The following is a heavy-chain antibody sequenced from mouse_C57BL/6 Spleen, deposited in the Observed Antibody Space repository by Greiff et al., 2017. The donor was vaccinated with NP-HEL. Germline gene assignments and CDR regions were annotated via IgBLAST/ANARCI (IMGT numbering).Heavy chain of an antibody. CDR1: GYTFTSYW. J-gene: IGHJ4*01. CDR2: IDPSDSET. CDR3: ARRGTAQAYYAMDY. D-gene: IGHD3-2*02. V-gene: IGHV1-52*01. Sequence: VQLQQPGAELVRPGSSVKLSCKASGYTFTSYWMHWVKQRPIQGLEWIGNIDPSDSETHYNQKFKDKATLTVDKSSSTAYMQLSSLTSEDSAVYYCARRGTAQAYYAMDYWGQGTSVTVSS.